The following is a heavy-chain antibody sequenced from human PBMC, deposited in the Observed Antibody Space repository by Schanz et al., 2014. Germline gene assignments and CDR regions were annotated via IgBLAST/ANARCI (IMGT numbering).Heavy chain of an antibody. J-gene: IGHJ5*01. Sequence: VQLEQSGAEVKKPGASVKVSCKASGYTFTSDSMHWVRQAPGQGLEWMGWITAYNGDTNYALKLQGRVTMTTDTSTDTAYMELSSLRADDTAVYYCAKDLYNYGIFDSWGQGTLVTVSS. D-gene: IGHD3-16*01. CDR2: ITAYNGDT. CDR3: AKDLYNYGIFDS. CDR1: GYTFTSDS. V-gene: IGHV1-18*04.